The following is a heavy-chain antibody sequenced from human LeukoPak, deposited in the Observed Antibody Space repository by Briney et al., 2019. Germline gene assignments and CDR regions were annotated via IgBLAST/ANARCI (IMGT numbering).Heavy chain of an antibody. V-gene: IGHV3-7*01. J-gene: IGHJ6*03. CDR3: ARVMSASVWRSYGSYYYYYYMDI. CDR1: GFTFSSYW. D-gene: IGHD3-16*01. Sequence: PRGSLRLFCATSGFTFSSYWKSWVRQAPGKGLEWVANIKQDESEKYSVDSVKGRFTISSDNAKNSLYMQKNSLRAEDTAVYYCARVMSASVWRSYGSYYYYYYMDIWGKGTTVTVSS. CDR2: IKQDESEK.